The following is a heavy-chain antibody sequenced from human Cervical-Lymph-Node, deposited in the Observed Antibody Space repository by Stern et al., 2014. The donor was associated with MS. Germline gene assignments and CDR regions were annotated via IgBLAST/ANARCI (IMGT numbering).Heavy chain of an antibody. V-gene: IGHV1-3*04. Sequence: VQLVQSGAEVKKPGASVKVSCEASGYTFTAYPIHWVRQAPGQGLEWVGWINTGNGSTRYSPKYQGRLTITRATSASTAYMDLSSLRSEDTAVYYGATTAFDYWGQGTLVSVSS. CDR2: INTGNGST. J-gene: IGHJ4*02. CDR3: ATTAFDY. CDR1: GYTFTAYP. D-gene: IGHD1-26*01.